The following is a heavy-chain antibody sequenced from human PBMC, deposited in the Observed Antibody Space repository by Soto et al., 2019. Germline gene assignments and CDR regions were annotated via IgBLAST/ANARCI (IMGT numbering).Heavy chain of an antibody. J-gene: IGHJ6*02. Sequence: QVQLVQSGAEVKKPGSSVKVSCKASGGTFSSYTISWVRQAPVQGLEWMGRIIPIHGIANDAQKFQGRVTNTADKSTSTDYMELSSRRPDDTAVYYCAREGYYGSGSPSPNDMDVWSQGPTVTVSS. CDR1: GGTFSSYT. V-gene: IGHV1-69*08. CDR3: AREGYYGSGSPSPNDMDV. CDR2: IIPIHGIA. D-gene: IGHD3-10*01.